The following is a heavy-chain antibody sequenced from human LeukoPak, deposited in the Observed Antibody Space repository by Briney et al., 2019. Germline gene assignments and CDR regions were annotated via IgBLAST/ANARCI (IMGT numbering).Heavy chain of an antibody. V-gene: IGHV4-59*11. CDR3: AREYSSSSYFDY. J-gene: IGHJ4*02. CDR2: IYYSGST. Sequence: SETLSLTCTVSGGSISSHYWSWIQQPPGKGLEWIGYIYYSGSTNYNPSLKSRVTISVDTSKNQFSLKLSSVTAADTAVYYCAREYSSSSYFDYWGQGTLVTVSS. D-gene: IGHD6-6*01. CDR1: GGSISSHY.